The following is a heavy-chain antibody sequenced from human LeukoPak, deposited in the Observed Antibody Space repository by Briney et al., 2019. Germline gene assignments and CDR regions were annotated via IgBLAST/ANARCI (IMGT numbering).Heavy chain of an antibody. CDR2: INAGNGNT. CDR1: GYTFTGYY. D-gene: IGHD4-17*01. CDR3: ARGHDYGDYSLDY. Sequence: VASVKVSCKASGYTFTGYYMHWVRQAPGQGLEWMGWINAGNGNTKYSQKFQDRVTITRDTSASTAYMELSSLRSEDTAVYYCARGHDYGDYSLDYWGQGTLVTVSS. V-gene: IGHV1-3*01. J-gene: IGHJ4*02.